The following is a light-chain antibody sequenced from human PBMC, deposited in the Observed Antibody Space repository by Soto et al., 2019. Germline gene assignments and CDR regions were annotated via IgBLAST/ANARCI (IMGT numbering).Light chain of an antibody. CDR1: SSDVGGFEY. V-gene: IGLV2-14*01. Sequence: QSALSQPASVSGSPGQSITISCTGTSSDVGGFEYVSWYQHQPGKAPKLIIYDVTKRPSGVSNRFSGSKSGNTASLTISGIQAEEEGGYYCGSITRSSTSVFGTGTKVTVL. CDR2: DVT. CDR3: GSITRSSTSV. J-gene: IGLJ1*01.